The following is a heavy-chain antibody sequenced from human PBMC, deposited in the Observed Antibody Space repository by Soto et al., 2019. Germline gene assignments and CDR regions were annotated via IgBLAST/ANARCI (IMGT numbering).Heavy chain of an antibody. CDR2: ISAYNGNT. V-gene: IGHV1-18*04. CDR3: ARVYSSGANWFDP. CDR1: GCTFTSYG. Sequence: ASVKVSCRASGCTFTSYGISWGRQAPGQGLEWMGWISAYNGNTNYAQKLQGRVTMTTDTSTSTAYMELRSLSSDDTAVYYCARVYSSGANWFDPWGQGTLVTVSS. J-gene: IGHJ5*02. D-gene: IGHD6-19*01.